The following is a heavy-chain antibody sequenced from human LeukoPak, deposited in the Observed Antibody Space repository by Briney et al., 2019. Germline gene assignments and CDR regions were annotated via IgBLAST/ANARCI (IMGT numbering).Heavy chain of an antibody. CDR2: INPNSGGT. D-gene: IGHD3-22*01. CDR1: GYTFTGCY. V-gene: IGHV1-2*02. CDR3: ARDFNDYYDSRIGYYMDV. Sequence: ASVKVSCKASGYTFTGCYMHWVRQAPGQGLEWIGWINPNSGGTNYAQKFQGRVTMTRDTSISTAYMELSRLRSDDTAVYYCARDFNDYYDSRIGYYMDVWGKGTTVTISS. J-gene: IGHJ6*03.